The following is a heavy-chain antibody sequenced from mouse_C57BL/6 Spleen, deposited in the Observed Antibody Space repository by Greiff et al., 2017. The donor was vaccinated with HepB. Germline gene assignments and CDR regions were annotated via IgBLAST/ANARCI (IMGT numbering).Heavy chain of an antibody. D-gene: IGHD1-1*01. CDR2: IRNKANNHAT. J-gene: IGHJ2*01. CDR1: GFTFSDAW. V-gene: IGHV6-6*01. CDR3: TRIGTYGSSLDY. Sequence: EVQLVESGGGLVQPGGSMKLSCAASGFTFSDAWMDWVRQSPEKGLEWVAEIRNKANNHATYYAESVKGRFTISRDDSKSSVYLQMNSLRAEDTGIYYCTRIGTYGSSLDYWGQGTTLTVSS.